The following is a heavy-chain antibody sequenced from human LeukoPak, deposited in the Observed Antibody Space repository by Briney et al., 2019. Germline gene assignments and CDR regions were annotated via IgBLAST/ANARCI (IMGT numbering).Heavy chain of an antibody. CDR2: IIPILGIA. CDR3: ARGASTAVTTLAS. Sequence: SVKVSCKASGGTFSSYAISWVRQAPGQGLEWMGRIIPILGIANYAQKFQGRVTIIADKSTSTAYMELSSLRSEDTAVYYCARGASTAVTTLASWGQGTLVTVSS. V-gene: IGHV1-69*04. D-gene: IGHD4-11*01. J-gene: IGHJ4*02. CDR1: GGTFSSYA.